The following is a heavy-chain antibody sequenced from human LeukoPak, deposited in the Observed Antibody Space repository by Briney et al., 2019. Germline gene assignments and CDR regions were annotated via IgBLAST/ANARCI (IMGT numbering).Heavy chain of an antibody. CDR1: GFTFDDYV. CDR3: AKGYCSSTSCSTDY. V-gene: IGHV3-9*03. D-gene: IGHD2-2*01. Sequence: PGRSLRLSCAASGFTFDDYVMHWVRQAPGKGLEWVAGISWNSGSIGYADSVKGRLTISRDNAKNSLYLQMNSLRAEDMALYYCAKGYCSSTSCSTDYWGQGTLVTVSS. J-gene: IGHJ4*02. CDR2: ISWNSGSI.